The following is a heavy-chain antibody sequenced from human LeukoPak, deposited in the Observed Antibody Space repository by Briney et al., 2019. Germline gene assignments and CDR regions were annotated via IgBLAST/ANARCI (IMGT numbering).Heavy chain of an antibody. Sequence: SETLSLTCTVSGGSISSYYWSWIRQPPGKGLEWIGCIYYSGSTNYNPSLKSRVTISVDTSKNQFSLKLSSVTAADTAVYYCARFRKEYYDFWSGYHNWFDPWGQGTLVTVSS. CDR1: GGSISSYY. CDR2: IYYSGST. D-gene: IGHD3-3*01. CDR3: ARFRKEYYDFWSGYHNWFDP. J-gene: IGHJ5*02. V-gene: IGHV4-59*01.